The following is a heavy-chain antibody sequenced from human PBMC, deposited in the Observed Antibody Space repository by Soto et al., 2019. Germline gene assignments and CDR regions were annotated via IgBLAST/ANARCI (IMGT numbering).Heavy chain of an antibody. CDR1: GYTLTELS. CDR2: FDPEDGET. CDR3: ATDPGVRRGSLEYFQH. V-gene: IGHV1-24*01. Sequence: GASVKVSCKVSGYTLTELSMHWVRQAPGKGLEWMGGFDPEDGETIYAQKFQGRVTMTEDTSTDTAYMELSSLRSEDTAVYYCATDPGVRRGSLEYFQHWGQGTLVTVSS. D-gene: IGHD1-26*01. J-gene: IGHJ1*01.